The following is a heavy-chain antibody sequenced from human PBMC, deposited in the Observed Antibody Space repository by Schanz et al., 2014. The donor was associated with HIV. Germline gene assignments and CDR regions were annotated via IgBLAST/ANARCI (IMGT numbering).Heavy chain of an antibody. CDR2: INALGTTT. J-gene: IGHJ2*01. CDR3: ARESNGAFDL. CDR1: GFTLSNDW. V-gene: IGHV3-74*01. Sequence: EVQLVESGGGLVQPGGSLRLSCAASGFTLSNDWMHWVRQAPGKGLVWVSRINALGTTTAYADSVKGRFAISRDNAKRTLYLQMNSLRAEESAVFYCARESNGAFDLWGRGTLVTVSS.